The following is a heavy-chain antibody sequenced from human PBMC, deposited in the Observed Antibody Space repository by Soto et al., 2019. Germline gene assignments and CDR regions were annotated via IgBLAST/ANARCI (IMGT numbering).Heavy chain of an antibody. CDR3: ATRPLLPGAP. CDR1: GFTFSSND. J-gene: IGHJ3*01. Sequence: EVQLVESGGGLIQPGGSLRLSCAASGFTFSSNDMNWVRQAPGKGLEGVSLIYSGGSTYYADSVKGRFTIASDNSKNTLYLQMSSLSGEDTAVYYCATRPLLPGAPWGQGTMVTVSS. V-gene: IGHV3-53*01. CDR2: IYSGGST. D-gene: IGHD3-22*01.